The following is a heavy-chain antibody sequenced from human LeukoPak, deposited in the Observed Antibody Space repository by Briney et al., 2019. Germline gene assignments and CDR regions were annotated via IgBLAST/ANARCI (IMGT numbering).Heavy chain of an antibody. V-gene: IGHV3-23*01. CDR3: VKNYGYGSGSYYPDY. CDR1: GFTFSSYA. Sequence: PGGSLRLSCAASGFTFSSYAMSWVRQAPGKGLEWVSTISGGGGTYYADPVKGRFTISRDNFKNTLHLQMNSLRAEDTAVYYCVKNYGYGSGSYYPDYWGQGTLVTVSS. J-gene: IGHJ4*02. D-gene: IGHD3-10*01. CDR2: ISGGGGT.